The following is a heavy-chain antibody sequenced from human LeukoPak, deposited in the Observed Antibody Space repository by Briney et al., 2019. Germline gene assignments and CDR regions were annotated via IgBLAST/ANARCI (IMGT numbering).Heavy chain of an antibody. Sequence: GGSLRLSCVASGFTFTDYFMSWVRQAPGKGLEWVASIKHNGGEKYYVDSVEGRFTISRDNAKNSLYLEMSSLRVEDTAVYYCARDRGWRSSGYYLYHFDYWGQGTLVTFAS. J-gene: IGHJ4*02. D-gene: IGHD3-22*01. CDR1: GFTFTDYF. CDR3: ARDRGWRSSGYYLYHFDY. CDR2: IKHNGGEK. V-gene: IGHV3-7*01.